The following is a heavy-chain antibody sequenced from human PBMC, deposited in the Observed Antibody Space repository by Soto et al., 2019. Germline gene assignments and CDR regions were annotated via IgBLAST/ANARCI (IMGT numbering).Heavy chain of an antibody. V-gene: IGHV3-23*01. Sequence: EVKLLESGGGLVPPGASARLSCITSGFMFDNYAMSWVRQSPGRGLEWVAAISGSGHGTVYTQSVQGRFIISRDKSKKTLFLQMNNLRDEDTAVYYCAKGRYFDTSGGCANYWGLGNLVSVSA. CDR2: ISGSGHGT. J-gene: IGHJ4*02. D-gene: IGHD3-22*01. CDR1: GFMFDNYA. CDR3: AKGRYFDTSGGCANY.